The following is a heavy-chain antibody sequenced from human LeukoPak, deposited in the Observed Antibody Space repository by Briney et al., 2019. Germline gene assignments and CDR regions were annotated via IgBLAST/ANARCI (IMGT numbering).Heavy chain of an antibody. V-gene: IGHV3-48*03. CDR1: GFTFSSYE. D-gene: IGHD3-22*01. Sequence: SGRSLRLSCAASGFTFSSYEMNWVRQAPGKGLEWVSYISSSGSTIYYADSVKGRFTISRDNAKNSLYLQMNSLRAEDTALYYCARQLGYYGSSGGFDYWGQGTLVTVSS. CDR3: ARQLGYYGSSGGFDY. J-gene: IGHJ4*02. CDR2: ISSSGSTI.